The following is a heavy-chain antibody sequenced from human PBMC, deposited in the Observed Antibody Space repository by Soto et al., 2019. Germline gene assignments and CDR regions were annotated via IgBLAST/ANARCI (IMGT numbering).Heavy chain of an antibody. D-gene: IGHD6-19*01. V-gene: IGHV3-23*01. Sequence: GGSLRLSCAASGFAFINYGMTWVRQAPGKGPEWVSVITGSGDSTYYADSVKGRFTISRDNSKNTLYLQMNSLRVEDTAVYYCAKVVAGWDLHFDFWGQGTLVTVSS. J-gene: IGHJ4*02. CDR3: AKVVAGWDLHFDF. CDR1: GFAFINYG. CDR2: ITGSGDST.